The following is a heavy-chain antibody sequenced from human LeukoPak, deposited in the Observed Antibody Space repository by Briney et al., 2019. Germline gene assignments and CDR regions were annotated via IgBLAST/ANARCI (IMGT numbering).Heavy chain of an antibody. Sequence: ASVKVSCKASGYIFTDYAIQWVRQAPGQGLEWMGWINAGNGKTKYSQKFQGRVTITRDTSASTAYMELSGLRSDDTAVYHCARARWTSTVTTYYLDFWGQGTLVTVSS. CDR3: ARARWTSTVTTYYLDF. D-gene: IGHD4-17*01. CDR2: INAGNGKT. CDR1: GYIFTDYA. V-gene: IGHV1-3*01. J-gene: IGHJ4*02.